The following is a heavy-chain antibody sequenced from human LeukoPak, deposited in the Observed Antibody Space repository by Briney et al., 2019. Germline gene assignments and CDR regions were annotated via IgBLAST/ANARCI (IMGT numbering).Heavy chain of an antibody. D-gene: IGHD2-15*01. J-gene: IGHJ5*02. CDR3: AGHFYCSGGSCYSNWFDP. V-gene: IGHV4-30-4*08. CDR1: GGSISSGGYY. CDR2: IYYSGRT. Sequence: SETLSLTCTVSGGSISSGGYYWSWIRQPPGKGLEWIGYIYYSGRTYYNPSLNSRVTISVDTSKNQFSLKLSSVTAADTAVYYCAGHFYCSGGSCYSNWFDPWGQGTLVTVSS.